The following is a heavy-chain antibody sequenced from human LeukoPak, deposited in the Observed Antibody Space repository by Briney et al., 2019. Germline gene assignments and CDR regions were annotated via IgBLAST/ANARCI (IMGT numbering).Heavy chain of an antibody. CDR1: GFTFSSYG. V-gene: IGHV3-30*03. Sequence: GRSLRLSCAASGFTFSSYGMQWVRQAPGKGLEWVAVISYDGSNKWYADSVRGRFTVSRDNSQNALSLQMNSLRDEDTAVYHCARDYYYGSGSPIDYWGQGTLVTVSS. J-gene: IGHJ4*02. CDR2: ISYDGSNK. CDR3: ARDYYYGSGSPIDY. D-gene: IGHD3-10*01.